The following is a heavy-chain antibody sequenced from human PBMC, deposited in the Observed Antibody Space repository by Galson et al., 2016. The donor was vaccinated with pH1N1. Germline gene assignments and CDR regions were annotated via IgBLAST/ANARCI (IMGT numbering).Heavy chain of an antibody. CDR3: AKGTLPGYYDY. D-gene: IGHD3-22*01. Sequence: SVKVSCKASGYMFSTYGINWVRKAPGQGPEWMGRISGYNGNTIYAQKFQARISMTIDKSTSTVHMDLRSLRFDDTAAYYCAKGTLPGYYDYWGQGTLVTVSS. J-gene: IGHJ4*02. V-gene: IGHV1-18*01. CDR2: ISGYNGNT. CDR1: GYMFSTYG.